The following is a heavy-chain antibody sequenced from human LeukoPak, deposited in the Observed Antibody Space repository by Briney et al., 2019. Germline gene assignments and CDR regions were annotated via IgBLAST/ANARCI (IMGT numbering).Heavy chain of an antibody. Sequence: GGSLRLSCAASGFTFSSYAMSWVRQAPGKGLEWVSAISGSGGSTYYADSVKGRFTISRDNSKNTLYLQMNGLRAEDTAVYYCAKGSIAARPYYYGMDVWGQGTTVTVSS. CDR1: GFTFSSYA. J-gene: IGHJ6*02. V-gene: IGHV3-23*01. D-gene: IGHD6-6*01. CDR2: ISGSGGST. CDR3: AKGSIAARPYYYGMDV.